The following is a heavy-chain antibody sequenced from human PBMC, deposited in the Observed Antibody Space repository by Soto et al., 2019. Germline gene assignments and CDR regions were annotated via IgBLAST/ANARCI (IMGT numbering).Heavy chain of an antibody. V-gene: IGHV4-59*01. D-gene: IGHD3-10*01. CDR2: IYYSGST. J-gene: IGHJ3*02. CDR1: GGSISSYY. CDR3: ARGSAFDI. Sequence: QVQLQESGPGLVKPSETLSLTCTVSGGSISSYYWSWIRQPPGKGLEWIGYIYYSGSTNYNPSLKIRVTISVDTSKNQFSLKLSSVTAADTAVYYCARGSAFDIWGQGTMVTVSS.